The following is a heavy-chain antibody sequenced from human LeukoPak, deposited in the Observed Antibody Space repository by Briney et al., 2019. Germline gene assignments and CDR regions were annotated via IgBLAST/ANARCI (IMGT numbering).Heavy chain of an antibody. D-gene: IGHD2-2*01. V-gene: IGHV4-38-2*02. J-gene: IGHJ6*03. CDR2: IYHSGST. CDR3: AGGYCSSTSCPYYYYYYYMDV. CDR1: GYSISSGYY. Sequence: SETLSLTCTVSGYSISSGYYWGWIRQPPGKGLEWIGSIYHSGSTYYNPSLKSRVTISLDTSKNQFSLKLSSVTAADTAVYYCAGGYCSSTSCPYYYYYYYMDVWGKGTTVTVSS.